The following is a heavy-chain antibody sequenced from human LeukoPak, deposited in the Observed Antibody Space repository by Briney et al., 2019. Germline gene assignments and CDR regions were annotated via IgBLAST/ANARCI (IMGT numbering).Heavy chain of an antibody. CDR3: ARHDYDSSGYYMLDS. D-gene: IGHD3-22*01. V-gene: IGHV5-51*01. CDR1: GYRFTSYW. Sequence: NRGESLKISCKGSGYRFTSYWIGWVRQMPGKGLEWMGIIYPGDSDTTYSPSFHGQVTISADQSINTAYLQWSSLRASDTATYYCARHDYDSSGYYMLDSWGQGTLVTVSS. J-gene: IGHJ5*01. CDR2: IYPGDSDT.